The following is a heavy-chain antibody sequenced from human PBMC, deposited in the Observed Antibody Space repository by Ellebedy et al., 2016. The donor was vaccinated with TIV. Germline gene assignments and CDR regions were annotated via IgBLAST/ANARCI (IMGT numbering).Heavy chain of an antibody. Sequence: GGSLRLSCQGSGYSFSTYWIGWVRQMPGKGLEWMGIIYPGDSDTRYSPSFQGQVTISADKSITTAYLQWSSLKASDTAMYFCARTLTSRGGDAFDIWGQGTMVTVSS. J-gene: IGHJ3*02. CDR2: IYPGDSDT. D-gene: IGHD4/OR15-4a*01. V-gene: IGHV5-51*01. CDR3: ARTLTSRGGDAFDI. CDR1: GYSFSTYW.